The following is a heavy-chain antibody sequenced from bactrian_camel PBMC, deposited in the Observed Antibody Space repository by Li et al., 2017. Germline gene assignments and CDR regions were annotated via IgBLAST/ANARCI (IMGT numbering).Heavy chain of an antibody. Sequence: VQLVESGGGSVQAGGSLRLACKVTDDPTSKYYMDDTYCMGWFRQAPGKEREGVAAIDSDGSTSYADSVKGRFTISQDNAKNTLYLQLNSLRPEDTAMYYCAADWPNGLGQGRCPDEYNYWGQGTQVTVS. CDR1: DDPTSKYYMDDTYC. CDR2: IDSDGST. CDR3: AADWPNGLGQGRCPDEYNY. V-gene: IGHV3S53*01. D-gene: IGHD5*01. J-gene: IGHJ4*01.